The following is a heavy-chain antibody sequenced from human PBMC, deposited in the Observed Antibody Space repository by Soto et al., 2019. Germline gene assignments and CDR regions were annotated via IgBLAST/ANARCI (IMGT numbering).Heavy chain of an antibody. J-gene: IGHJ6*02. CDR2: INHSGST. V-gene: IGHV4-34*01. Sequence: SETLSLTFAVYGGSFSGYYWSWIRHPPGKGLEWIGEINHSGSTNYNPSLKSRVTISVDTSKNQFSLKLSSVTAADTAVYYCARVTGRYYYVLDFWGQGTTVTVSS. CDR1: GGSFSGYY. CDR3: ARVTGRYYYVLDF.